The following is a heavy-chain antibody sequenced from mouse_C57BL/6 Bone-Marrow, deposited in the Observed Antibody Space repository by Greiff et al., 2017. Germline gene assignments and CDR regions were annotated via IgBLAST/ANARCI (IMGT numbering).Heavy chain of an antibody. Sequence: EVKVVESGPELVKPGASVKMSCKASGYTFTDYNMHWVKQSHGKSLEWIGYINPNNGGTSYNQKFKGKATLTVNKSSRTAYMELRSLTSEASAVYYCARKANYDGAWFAYWGQGTLVTVSA. CDR2: INPNNGGT. CDR1: GYTFTDYN. J-gene: IGHJ3*01. CDR3: ARKANYDGAWFAY. V-gene: IGHV1-22*01. D-gene: IGHD1-1*01.